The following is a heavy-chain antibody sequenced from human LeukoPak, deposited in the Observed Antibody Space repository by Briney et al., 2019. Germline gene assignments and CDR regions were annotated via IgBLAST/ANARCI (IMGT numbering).Heavy chain of an antibody. J-gene: IGHJ4*02. Sequence: GGSLRLSCAASGFTFSSYEMNWVRQAPGKGLEWISYISGSGSTIYYADSVKGRFTISRDNAKNSLYLQMNSLRAEDTAVYYCARERAASSSWYVLDYWGQGTLVTVSS. V-gene: IGHV3-48*03. CDR2: ISGSGSTI. CDR1: GFTFSSYE. CDR3: ARERAASSSWYVLDY. D-gene: IGHD6-13*01.